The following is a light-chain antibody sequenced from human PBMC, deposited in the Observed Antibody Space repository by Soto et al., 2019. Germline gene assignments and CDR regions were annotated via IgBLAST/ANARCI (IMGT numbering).Light chain of an antibody. CDR1: QSIESY. Sequence: DIQMTQSPSSLSASVGDRVTITSRSSQSIESYLNWYQQKXGRAPNXXIYGTSILQSGVPSRFTGSGAGTDFTLTISSLQPEDSEIYYCPQSYRATQTFGQGTKVDIK. CDR2: GTS. CDR3: PQSYRATQT. J-gene: IGKJ1*01. V-gene: IGKV1-39*01.